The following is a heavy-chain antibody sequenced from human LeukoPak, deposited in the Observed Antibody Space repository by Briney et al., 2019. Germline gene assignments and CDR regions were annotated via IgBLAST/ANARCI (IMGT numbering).Heavy chain of an antibody. CDR3: AGGVQGAGPFDY. J-gene: IGHJ4*02. V-gene: IGHV3-11*01. D-gene: IGHD3-16*01. Sequence: GGSLRLSCAASGFTFSDYYMSWIRQAPGKGLEWISYISNSGTMIYYRDSVKGRFTVSRDNAQNSLYLQMNSLRAEDTALYYCAGGVQGAGPFDYWGQGSLVTISS. CDR2: ISNSGTMI. CDR1: GFTFSDYY.